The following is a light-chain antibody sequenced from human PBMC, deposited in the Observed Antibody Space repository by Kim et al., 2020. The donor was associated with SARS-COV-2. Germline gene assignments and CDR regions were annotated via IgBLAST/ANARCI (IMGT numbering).Light chain of an antibody. V-gene: IGLV3-1*01. J-gene: IGLJ3*02. Sequence: SSELTQPPSVSVSPGQTASITCSGDKLGDKYACWYQQKPGQSPVLVIYQDSKRPSGIPERFSGSNSGNTATLTISGTQAMDEADYYCQAWDSSTGVFGGGTQLTVL. CDR1: KLGDKY. CDR3: QAWDSSTGV. CDR2: QDS.